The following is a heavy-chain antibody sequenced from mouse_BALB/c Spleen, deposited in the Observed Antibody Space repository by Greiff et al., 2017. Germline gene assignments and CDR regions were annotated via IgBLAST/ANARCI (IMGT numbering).Heavy chain of an antibody. CDR3: ARGLHYYCFFDY. Sequence: EVQLVESGGGLVQPGGSRKLSCAASGFTFSSFGMHWVRQAPEKGLEWVAYISSGSSTIYYADTLKGRFTISRDNPKNTLFLQMSSLRSEDTAMYYCARGLHYYCFFDYWGQGTTLTVSS. CDR1: GFTFSSFG. CDR2: ISSGSSTI. D-gene: IGHD1-2*01. J-gene: IGHJ2*01. V-gene: IGHV5-17*02.